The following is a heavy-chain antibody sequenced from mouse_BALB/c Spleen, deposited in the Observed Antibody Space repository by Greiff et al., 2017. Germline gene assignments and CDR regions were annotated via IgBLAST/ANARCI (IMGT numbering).Heavy chain of an antibody. V-gene: IGHV5-6-4*01. CDR1: GFTFSSYT. CDR2: ISSGGSYT. CDR3: TRAGNAMDY. J-gene: IGHJ4*01. Sequence: DVKLVESGGGLVKPGGSLKLSCAASGFTFSSYTMSWVRQTPEKRLEWVATISSGGSYTYYPDSVKGRFTISRDNAKNTLYLQMSSLKSEDTAMYYCTRAGNAMDYWGQGTSVTVSS. D-gene: IGHD1-1*01.